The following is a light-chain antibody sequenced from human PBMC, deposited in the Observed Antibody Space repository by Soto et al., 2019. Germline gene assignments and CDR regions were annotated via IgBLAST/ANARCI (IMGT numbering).Light chain of an antibody. V-gene: IGKV3-11*01. J-gene: IGKJ1*01. CDR1: QSVTSY. CDR3: QQYNNWPPRT. CDR2: DAS. Sequence: EIVLTQSPATLSLSPGERATLSCRASQSVTSYLVWYQQKPGQAPRLLIYDASNRATGIPARFSGSGSGTDFTLTISSLQSEDFAVYYCQQYNNWPPRTFGQGTKVDI.